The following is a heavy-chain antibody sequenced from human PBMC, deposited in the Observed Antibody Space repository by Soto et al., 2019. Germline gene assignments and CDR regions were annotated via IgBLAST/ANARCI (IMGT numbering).Heavy chain of an antibody. Sequence: GGSLRLSCAASGFTFSNAWMSWVRQAPGKGLEWVGRIKSKTDGGTTDYAAPVKGRFTITRDETKNTLYLQMNSMKSEDTAVYYCTADGRSSHDAFDIWGQGTMVTVSS. J-gene: IGHJ3*02. CDR2: IKSKTDGGTT. CDR3: TADGRSSHDAFDI. CDR1: GFTFSNAW. V-gene: IGHV3-15*01. D-gene: IGHD6-6*01.